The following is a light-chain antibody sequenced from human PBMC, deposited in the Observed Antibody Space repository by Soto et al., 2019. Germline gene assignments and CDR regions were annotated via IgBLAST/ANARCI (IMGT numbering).Light chain of an antibody. J-gene: IGKJ4*01. CDR3: QQLNSYPLT. CDR1: QSINNY. CDR2: DAT. V-gene: IGKV1-39*01. Sequence: IKLSQSPSSLSAKVGDRVAITCRTSQSINNYLNWYQQKPGKAPKVLIYDATRLQSGVPSRFSGGGSGTDFTLTISSLQPEDFATYYCQQLNSYPLTFGGGSMV.